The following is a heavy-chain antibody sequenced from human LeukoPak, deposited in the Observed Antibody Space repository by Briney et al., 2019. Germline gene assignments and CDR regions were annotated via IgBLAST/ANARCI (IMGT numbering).Heavy chain of an antibody. V-gene: IGHV3-21*04. CDR3: ANFPAIWQVWFDP. J-gene: IGHJ5*02. D-gene: IGHD2-21*02. CDR1: GFTFSSYS. Sequence: GGSLRLSCAASGFTFSSYSMNWVRQAPGKGLEWVSSISSNSSYIYYADSVKGRFTISRDNSKNTLYLQMNSLRAEDTAVYYCANFPAIWQVWFDPWGQGTLVTVSS. CDR2: ISSNSSYI.